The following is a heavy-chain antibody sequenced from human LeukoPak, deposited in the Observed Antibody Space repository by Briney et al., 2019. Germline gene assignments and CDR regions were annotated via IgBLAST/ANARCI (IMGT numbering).Heavy chain of an antibody. V-gene: IGHV3-23*01. CDR1: GSTFSSYA. CDR2: ISGSGGST. J-gene: IGHJ4*02. Sequence: GGSLRLSCAASGSTFSSYAMSWVRQAPGKGLEWVSAISGSGGSTYYADSVKGWFTISRDNSKNTLYLQMNSLRAENTAVYYCAKDRAYCGGDGRVDYWGQGTLVTVSS. CDR3: AKDRAYCGGDGRVDY. D-gene: IGHD2-21*02.